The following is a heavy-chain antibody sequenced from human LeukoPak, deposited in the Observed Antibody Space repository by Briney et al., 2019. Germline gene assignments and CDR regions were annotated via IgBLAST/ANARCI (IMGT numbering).Heavy chain of an antibody. J-gene: IGHJ5*02. Sequence: GGSLRLSCEASGFTFGNYAMNWVRQAPGKGLEWVSTISGTGSSTYYADSAKGRFTISRDNSKGTLFLQLNSLTAADTAMYFCAKASVAIPQYCNSWGQGTLVTVSS. CDR3: AKASVAIPQYCNS. CDR2: ISGTGSST. V-gene: IGHV3-23*01. CDR1: GFTFGNYA. D-gene: IGHD2-2*02.